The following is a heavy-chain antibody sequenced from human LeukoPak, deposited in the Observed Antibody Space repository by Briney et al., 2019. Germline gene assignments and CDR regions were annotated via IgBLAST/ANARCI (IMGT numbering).Heavy chain of an antibody. D-gene: IGHD3-22*01. Sequence: ASVKVSCKASGYTFTSYYMRWVRQAPGQGLEWMGIINPSGGSTSYAQKFQGRVTMTRDTSTSTVYMELSSLRSEDTAVYYCARDNAPFYYDSSGYSYAFDIWGQGTMVTVSS. CDR3: ARDNAPFYYDSSGYSYAFDI. J-gene: IGHJ3*02. CDR1: GYTFTSYY. V-gene: IGHV1-46*01. CDR2: INPSGGST.